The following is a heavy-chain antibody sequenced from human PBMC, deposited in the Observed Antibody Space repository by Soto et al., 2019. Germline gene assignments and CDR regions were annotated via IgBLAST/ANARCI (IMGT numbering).Heavy chain of an antibody. CDR3: TRCGSSPYCYGMTV. D-gene: IGHD6-6*01. CDR2: INSDGSST. J-gene: IGHJ6*04. V-gene: IGHV3-74*01. Sequence: EVQLVESGGGLVQPGGSLRLSCAASGFTFSSYWMHWVRQAPGKGLVWVSRINSDGSSTNYADSVKGRFTISRDNARNTLFLQMDTLRAEDTAVYYCTRCGSSPYCYGMTVWGEGTTVTVSS. CDR1: GFTFSSYW.